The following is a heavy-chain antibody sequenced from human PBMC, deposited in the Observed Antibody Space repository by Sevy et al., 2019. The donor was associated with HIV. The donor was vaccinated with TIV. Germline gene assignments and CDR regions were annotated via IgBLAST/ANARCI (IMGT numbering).Heavy chain of an antibody. CDR1: GFTFSSYD. D-gene: IGHD3-22*01. V-gene: IGHV3-13*01. CDR3: ARAFRHDYYDSSGYDY. Sequence: GGSLRLSCAASGFTFSSYDMHWVRQATGKGLEWVSAIGTAGDTYYPGSVKGRFTISGENAKNSLYLQMNSLRAGDTAVYYCARAFRHDYYDSSGYDYWGQGTLVTVSS. J-gene: IGHJ4*02. CDR2: IGTAGDT.